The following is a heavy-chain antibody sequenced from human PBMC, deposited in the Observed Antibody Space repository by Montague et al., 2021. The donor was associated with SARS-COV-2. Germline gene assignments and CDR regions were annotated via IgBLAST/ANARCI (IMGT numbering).Heavy chain of an antibody. CDR1: GFTFSSYE. CDR3: ARDSLFRSGYSSGWPDY. CDR2: ISSSGSTI. V-gene: IGHV3-48*03. D-gene: IGHD6-19*01. J-gene: IGHJ4*02. Sequence: SLSLSFSASGFTFSSYEMNWVRQAPGKGLEWVSYISSSGSTIYYADSVKGRFTISRDNAKNSLYLQMNSLRAEDTAVYYCARDSLFRSGYSSGWPDYWGQGTLGTVSS.